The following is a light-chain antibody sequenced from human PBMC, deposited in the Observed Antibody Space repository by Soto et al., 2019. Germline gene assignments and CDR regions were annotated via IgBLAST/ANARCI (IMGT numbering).Light chain of an antibody. J-gene: IGLJ2*01. CDR1: SSDVGSYNL. CDR2: EVS. V-gene: IGLV2-23*02. Sequence: QSALTQPASVSGSPGQSITISCTGTSSDVGSYNLVSWYQQHPGKAPKLMIYEVSKRPSGVSNRFSGSKSGNTASLTISGLQAEDEAYYYCCSYAGSSTSYVVFGGGTKLTVL. CDR3: CSYAGSSTSYVV.